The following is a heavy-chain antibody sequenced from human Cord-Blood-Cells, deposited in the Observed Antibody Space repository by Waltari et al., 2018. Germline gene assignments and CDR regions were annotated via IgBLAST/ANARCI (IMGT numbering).Heavy chain of an antibody. Sequence: QVQLVQSGAEVKKPGASVKVSCQASGYTFTGYYMHWVRQAPGQGLEWMGWINPNSGGTNYAQKFQGRVTMTRDTSISTAYMELSRLRSDDTAVYYCARGDITIFGVVIPNWFDPWGQGTLVTVSS. D-gene: IGHD3-3*01. CDR3: ARGDITIFGVVIPNWFDP. V-gene: IGHV1-2*02. CDR2: INPNSGGT. CDR1: GYTFTGYY. J-gene: IGHJ5*02.